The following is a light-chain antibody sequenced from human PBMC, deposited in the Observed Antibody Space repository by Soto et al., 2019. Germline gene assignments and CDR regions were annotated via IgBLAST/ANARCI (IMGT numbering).Light chain of an antibody. CDR3: NSYTSSSTLYV. CDR1: SSDVGAYNY. J-gene: IGLJ1*01. CDR2: DVS. V-gene: IGLV2-14*01. Sequence: QSLLSRPGSVSGSPGQSVAISCPGTSSDVGAYNYVSWYQQLPGKAPKLLIYDVSHRPSWVSDRFSGSKSGNTASLTISGLQAEDEGDYYCNSYTSSSTLYVFGTGTKVTVL.